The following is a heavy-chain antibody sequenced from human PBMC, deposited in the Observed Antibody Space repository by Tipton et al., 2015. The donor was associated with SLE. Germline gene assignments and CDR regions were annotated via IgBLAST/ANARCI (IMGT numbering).Heavy chain of an antibody. CDR3: ARGTKGTLRGFDL. D-gene: IGHD2-8*01. CDR1: GYSISSGNW. Sequence: TLSLTCSVSGYSISSGNWWTWVRQPPGKGLEWIGEIYHSGSTNYNPSLKSRVTISVDTSKNQFSLKLSSVTAADTAVYYCARGTKGTLRGFDLWGRGTLVTVSS. J-gene: IGHJ2*01. CDR2: IYHSGST. V-gene: IGHV4-4*02.